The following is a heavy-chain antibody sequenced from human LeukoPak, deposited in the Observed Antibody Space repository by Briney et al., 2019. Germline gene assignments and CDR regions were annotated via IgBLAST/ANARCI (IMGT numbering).Heavy chain of an antibody. V-gene: IGHV1-2*02. D-gene: IGHD2-2*01. Sequence: ASVKVSCKASGYTFIGYYMHWVRQAPGQGLEWMGWINPNSGGTNYAQKFQGRVTMTRDTSISTAYMELSRLRSDDTAVYYCARDDNYCSSTSCQKDYWGQGTLVTVSS. CDR3: ARDDNYCSSTSCQKDY. CDR2: INPNSGGT. CDR1: GYTFIGYY. J-gene: IGHJ4*02.